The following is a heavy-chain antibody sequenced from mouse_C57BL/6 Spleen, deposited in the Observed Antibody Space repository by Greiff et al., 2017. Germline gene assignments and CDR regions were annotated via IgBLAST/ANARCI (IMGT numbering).Heavy chain of an antibody. V-gene: IGHV1-62-2*01. CDR2: FYPGSGSI. CDR1: GYTFTEYT. D-gene: IGHD2-1*01. CDR3: ARHDTHGYYGNYVWFAY. J-gene: IGHJ3*01. Sequence: VKLQESGAELVKPGASVKLSCKASGYTFTEYTIHWVKQRSGQGLEWIGWFYPGSGSIKYNEKFKDKATLTADKSSSTVYMELSRLTSEDSAVYFCARHDTHGYYGNYVWFAYWGQGTLVTVSA.